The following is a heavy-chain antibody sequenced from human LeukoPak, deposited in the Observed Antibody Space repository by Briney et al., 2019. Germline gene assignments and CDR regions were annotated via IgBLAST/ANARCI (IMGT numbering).Heavy chain of an antibody. CDR2: MNPNSGNT. CDR1: GYTFTSYG. V-gene: IGHV1-8*01. J-gene: IGHJ5*02. CDR3: ARSGRTFRFDP. D-gene: IGHD5-12*01. Sequence: ASVKVSCKASGYTFTSYGINWVRQATGQGLEWMGWMNPNSGNTGYAQKFQGRVTMTRNTSISTAYMELSSLRPEDTAVYYCARSGRTFRFDPWGQGTLVTVSS.